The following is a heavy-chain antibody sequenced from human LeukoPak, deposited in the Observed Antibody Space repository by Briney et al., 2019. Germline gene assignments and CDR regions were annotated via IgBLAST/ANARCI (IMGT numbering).Heavy chain of an antibody. CDR3: AKGVERYAFTGGGWFDP. CDR2: ISSSSSYI. V-gene: IGHV3-21*01. Sequence: GGSLRLSCAASGFTFSSYSMNWVRQAPGKGLEWVSSISSSSSYIYYADSVRGRFTISRDNAKNSLYLQMNSVRAEDTAVYYCAKGVERYAFTGGGWFDPWGQGTLVTVSS. CDR1: GFTFSSYS. J-gene: IGHJ5*02. D-gene: IGHD7-27*01.